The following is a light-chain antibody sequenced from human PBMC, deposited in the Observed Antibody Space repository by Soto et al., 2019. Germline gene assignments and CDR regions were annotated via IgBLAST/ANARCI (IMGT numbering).Light chain of an antibody. CDR3: QQYGSSPRLT. Sequence: EIVLTQSPGTLSLSPGERATLSCRASQSVSSSYLAWYQQKPGQAPRLLIYGASSRATGIPDRFSGSGSGTDFTLTISRLEPEDFAVDYCQQYGSSPRLTFGQGTKLEIK. CDR1: QSVSSSY. CDR2: GAS. J-gene: IGKJ2*01. V-gene: IGKV3-20*01.